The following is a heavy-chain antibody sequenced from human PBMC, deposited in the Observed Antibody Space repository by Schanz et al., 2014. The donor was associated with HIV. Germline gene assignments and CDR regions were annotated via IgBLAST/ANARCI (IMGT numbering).Heavy chain of an antibody. CDR3: AKDRITGTTGVPYYYYGMDV. V-gene: IGHV3-7*01. D-gene: IGHD1-7*01. CDR1: FFPFLAYS. J-gene: IGHJ6*02. CDR2: IKQDGSEK. Sequence: VQGGEGGGGVLQPGLSPILSCSASFFPFLAYSMSWVRQAPGKGLEWVANIKQDGSEKYYADSVKGRFTISRDNSKNTLYLQMNSLRAEDTAVYYCAKDRITGTTGVPYYYYGMDVWGQGTTVTVSS.